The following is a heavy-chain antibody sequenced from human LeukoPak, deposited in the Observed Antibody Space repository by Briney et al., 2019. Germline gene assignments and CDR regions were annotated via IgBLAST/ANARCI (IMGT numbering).Heavy chain of an antibody. CDR3: ASGFRGLGPFDY. D-gene: IGHD3-10*01. CDR2: IYDSGST. CDR1: GGSIRSSYYY. J-gene: IGHJ4*02. V-gene: IGHV4-39*01. Sequence: SETLSLTCTVSGGSIRSSYYYWGWIRQPPGKGLEWIGSIYDSGSTYYNPSLKSRVTISVDTSKNQFSLKLNSVTAADTAVYYCASGFRGLGPFDYWGQGTLVTVSS.